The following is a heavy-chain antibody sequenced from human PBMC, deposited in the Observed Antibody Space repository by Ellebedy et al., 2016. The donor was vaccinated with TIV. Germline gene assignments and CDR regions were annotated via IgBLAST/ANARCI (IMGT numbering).Heavy chain of an antibody. J-gene: IGHJ4*02. V-gene: IGHV1-8*02. CDR3: AINSRTSRYFDY. CDR1: GYTFTGYY. D-gene: IGHD2-2*01. Sequence: AASVKVSCKASGYTFTGYYMHWVRQATGQGLEWMGWMNPNSGNTGYAQKFKGRVTMTRNTSISTAYMELSSLRSEDTAVYYCAINSRTSRYFDYWGQGTLVTVSS. CDR2: MNPNSGNT.